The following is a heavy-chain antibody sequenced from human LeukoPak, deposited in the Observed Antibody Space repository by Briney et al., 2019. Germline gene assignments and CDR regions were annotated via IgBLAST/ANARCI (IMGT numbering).Heavy chain of an antibody. Sequence: GGSLRLSCAASASGVSFTSHSMNWVRQAPGKGLEWISYISSSGSYIFYAASVEGRSTVSRDNARNSLYLQMNSLRAEDTAIYYCAREYNSRATFDYWGQGTLVTVSS. D-gene: IGHD1-20*01. CDR1: ASGVSFTSHS. J-gene: IGHJ4*02. CDR2: ISSSGSYI. V-gene: IGHV3-21*05. CDR3: AREYNSRATFDY.